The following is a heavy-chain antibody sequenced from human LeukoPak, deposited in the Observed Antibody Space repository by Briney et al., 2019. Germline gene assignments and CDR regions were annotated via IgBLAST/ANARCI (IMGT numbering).Heavy chain of an antibody. V-gene: IGHV4-38-2*02. D-gene: IGHD5-24*01. CDR1: GYSISSGYY. CDR2: IYHSGST. Sequence: SETLSLTFTVSGYSISSGYYWGWIRQPPGKGLEWIGSIYHSGSTYYNPSLKSRVTISVDTSKNQFSLKLSSVTAADTAVYYCARSVETFFGPWGQGTLVTVSS. J-gene: IGHJ5*02. CDR3: ARSVETFFGP.